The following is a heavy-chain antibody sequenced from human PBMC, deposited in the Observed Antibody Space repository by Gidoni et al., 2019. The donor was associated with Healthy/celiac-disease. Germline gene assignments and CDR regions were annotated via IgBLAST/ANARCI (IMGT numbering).Heavy chain of an antibody. CDR2: INHSGST. J-gene: IGHJ4*02. V-gene: IGHV4-34*01. CDR1: GGSFSGYY. Sequence: QVQLQPWCAGLLKPSETLSLTCAVYGGSFSGYYWSGIRQPPGKGLEWIGEINHSGSTNYNPSLKSRVTISVDMSKNQFSLKLSSVTAADTAVYYCARLGYCSGGSCYAADYWGQGTLVTVSS. CDR3: ARLGYCSGGSCYAADY. D-gene: IGHD2-15*01.